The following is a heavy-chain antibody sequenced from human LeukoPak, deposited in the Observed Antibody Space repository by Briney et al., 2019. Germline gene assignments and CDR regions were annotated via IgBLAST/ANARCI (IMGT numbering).Heavy chain of an antibody. J-gene: IGHJ4*02. CDR2: ISYDGSNK. CDR1: GFTFSSYG. Sequence: PGRSLRLSCAASGFTFSSYGMHWVRQAPGKGLEWVAVISYDGSNKYYADSVKGRFTISRDNSKNTLYLQMNSLRAEDTAVYYCAKAGSDDLDHWGQGTLVTVSS. D-gene: IGHD1-1*01. V-gene: IGHV3-30*18. CDR3: AKAGSDDLDH.